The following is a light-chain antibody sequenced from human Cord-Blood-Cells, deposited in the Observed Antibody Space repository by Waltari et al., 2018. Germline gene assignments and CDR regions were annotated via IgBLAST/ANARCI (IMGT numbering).Light chain of an antibody. Sequence: QSALTQPPSASGSPGQSVTISCTGTSSDFGGYYYVSWYQQHPGKAPKLMIYEVSKRPSGVPDRFSGSKSCNTASLTVSGLQAEDEADYYCSSYAGSNNYVFGTGTKVTVL. CDR1: SSDFGGYYY. CDR3: SSYAGSNNYV. V-gene: IGLV2-8*01. CDR2: EVS. J-gene: IGLJ1*01.